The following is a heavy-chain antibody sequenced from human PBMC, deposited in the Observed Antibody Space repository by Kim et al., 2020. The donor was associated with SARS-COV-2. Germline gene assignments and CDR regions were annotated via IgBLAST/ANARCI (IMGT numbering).Heavy chain of an antibody. D-gene: IGHD3-3*02. CDR1: GFTFSDHY. CDR3: ARGLAD. Sequence: GGSLRLSCAASGFTFSDHYMDWVRQAPGKGLEWIGRSRTKAGSYTTDYAASVKGRFTISRDDSKNSVYLQMNNLKTEDTAMYFCARGLADWGQGTLVTVS. J-gene: IGHJ4*02. V-gene: IGHV3-72*01. CDR2: SRTKAGSYTT.